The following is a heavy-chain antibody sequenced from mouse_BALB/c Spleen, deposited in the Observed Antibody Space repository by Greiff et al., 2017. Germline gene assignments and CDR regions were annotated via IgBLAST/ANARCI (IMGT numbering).Heavy chain of an antibody. CDR1: GFNIKDTY. J-gene: IGHJ2*01. Sequence: EVKLVESGAELVKPGASVKLSCTASGFNIKDTYMHWVKQRPEQGLEWIGRIDPANGNTKYDPKFQGKATITADTSSNTAYLQLSSLTSEDTAVYYCARSDGYDWFDYWGQGTTLTVSS. V-gene: IGHV14-3*02. D-gene: IGHD2-2*01. CDR2: IDPANGNT. CDR3: ARSDGYDWFDY.